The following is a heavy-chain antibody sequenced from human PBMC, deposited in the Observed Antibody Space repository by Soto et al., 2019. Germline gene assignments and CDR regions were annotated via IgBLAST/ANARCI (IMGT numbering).Heavy chain of an antibody. CDR3: ARDPPRSPRIAVAGTGLKAIDY. J-gene: IGHJ4*02. D-gene: IGHD6-19*01. Sequence: ASVKVSCKASGYTFTSYGISWARQAPGQGLEWMGWISAYNGNTNYAQKLQGRVTMTTDTSTSTAYMELRSLRSDDTAVYYCARDPPRSPRIAVAGTGLKAIDYWGQGTLVTVSS. CDR2: ISAYNGNT. CDR1: GYTFTSYG. V-gene: IGHV1-18*01.